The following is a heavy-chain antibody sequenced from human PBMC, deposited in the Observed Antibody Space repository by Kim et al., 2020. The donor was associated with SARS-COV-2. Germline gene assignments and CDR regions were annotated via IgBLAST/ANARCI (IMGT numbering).Heavy chain of an antibody. CDR3: ARDGYDILTRDFDY. J-gene: IGHJ4*02. Sequence: NPTLKMRVTISVDTSKNQFSLKLSSVTAADTAVYYCARDGYDILTRDFDYWGQGTLVTVSS. D-gene: IGHD3-9*01. V-gene: IGHV4-34*01.